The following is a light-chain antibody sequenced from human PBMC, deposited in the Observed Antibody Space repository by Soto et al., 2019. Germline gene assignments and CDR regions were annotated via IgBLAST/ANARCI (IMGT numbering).Light chain of an antibody. CDR1: QRVSSN. V-gene: IGKV3-15*01. Sequence: EILMTQSPATLSVSPGARATLSCRASQRVSSNLAWYQHKRGQAPRLLIYGASPRATGIPARFSASGSGTDFTITISDVQPEDFALYYCHQRQSCPRTFGQGTKVDIK. CDR3: HQRQSCPRT. CDR2: GAS. J-gene: IGKJ1*01.